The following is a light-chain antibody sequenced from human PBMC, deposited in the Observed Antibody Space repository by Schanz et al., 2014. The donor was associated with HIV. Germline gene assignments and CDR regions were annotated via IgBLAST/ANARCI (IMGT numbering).Light chain of an antibody. V-gene: IGKV3D-20*02. CDR1: QTLSSAY. Sequence: EIVLTQSPGRLSLSPGERATLSCRASQTLSSAYLAWYQQRPGRAPRLLIFDASKRATGIPARFSGSGSGTDFTLTISSLEPEDLAVYYCQQRGDWPPFTFGGGTKVE. CDR2: DAS. CDR3: QQRGDWPPFT. J-gene: IGKJ4*01.